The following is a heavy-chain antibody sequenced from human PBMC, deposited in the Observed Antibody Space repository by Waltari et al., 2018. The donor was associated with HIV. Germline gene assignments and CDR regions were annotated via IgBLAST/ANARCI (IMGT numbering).Heavy chain of an antibody. CDR1: GYSLTSHA. J-gene: IGHJ4*02. Sequence: QVHLVQSGTELKRPGDSVKMSCRASGYSLTSHAIHWIRQAPGQGLQYVGWSDPGSGTAKFSENLQTKVTFSRDTSATTAFMEVENLKYEDVAVFYCARGGASGGFDLWGQGTLVIVSS. D-gene: IGHD3-10*01. CDR3: ARGGASGGFDL. V-gene: IGHV1-3*02. CDR2: SDPGSGTA.